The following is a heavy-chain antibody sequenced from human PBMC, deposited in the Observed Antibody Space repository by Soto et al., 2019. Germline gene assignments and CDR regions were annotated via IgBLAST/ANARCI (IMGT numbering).Heavy chain of an antibody. CDR2: ISGSGGST. CDR1: GFTFSSYA. CDR3: AKDSFREWELLSYYFDY. Sequence: EVQLLESGGGLVQPGGSLRLSCAASGFTFSSYAMSWVRQAPGKGLEWVSAISGSGGSTYYADSVKGRFTISRDNSQNTLYLQRNSLRAEDTAVYYCAKDSFREWELLSYYFDYWGQGTLVTVSS. V-gene: IGHV3-23*01. J-gene: IGHJ4*02. D-gene: IGHD1-26*01.